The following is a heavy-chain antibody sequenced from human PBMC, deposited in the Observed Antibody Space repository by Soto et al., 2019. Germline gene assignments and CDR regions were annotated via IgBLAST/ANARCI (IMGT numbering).Heavy chain of an antibody. Sequence: QLQLQESGPGLVKPSETLSLTCTVSGGSISSNSYYWAWIRQPPGKGLERSGNIYYSVTTYYNTSFKGKVNVSVETYNTQFSLKMSSVTAADRAVHYCASHKGGYYSGVDVWGEGTAVTVSS. CDR2: IYYSVTT. CDR1: GGSISSNSYY. D-gene: IGHD3-16*01. CDR3: ASHKGGYYSGVDV. V-gene: IGHV4-39*01. J-gene: IGHJ6*04.